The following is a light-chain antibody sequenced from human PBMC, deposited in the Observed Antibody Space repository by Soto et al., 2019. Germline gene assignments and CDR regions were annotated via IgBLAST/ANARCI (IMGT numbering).Light chain of an antibody. CDR1: SSDVGGYNY. J-gene: IGLJ3*02. Sequence: QSALTQPRSVSGSPGQSVTISCTGTSSDVGGYNYVSWYQQHPAKAPKLMIYDVNKRPSGVPDRFSGSKSGNTASLTISGLQAEDEADYYCCSYAGSYTHWVFGGGTQLTVL. CDR2: DVN. CDR3: CSYAGSYTHWV. V-gene: IGLV2-11*01.